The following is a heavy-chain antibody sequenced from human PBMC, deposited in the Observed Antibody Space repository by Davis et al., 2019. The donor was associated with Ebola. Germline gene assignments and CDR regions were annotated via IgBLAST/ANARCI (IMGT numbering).Heavy chain of an antibody. CDR1: GGSFRGYY. V-gene: IGHV4-34*01. J-gene: IGHJ6*02. Sequence: SQTLSLTCAVYGGSFRGYYWSWIRQPPGKGLEWIGEINHSGSTNYNPSLKSRVTISVDTSKNQFSLKLSSVTAADTAVYYCARKGYYYYYYGMDVWGQGTTVTVSS. CDR3: ARKGYYYYYYGMDV. CDR2: INHSGST.